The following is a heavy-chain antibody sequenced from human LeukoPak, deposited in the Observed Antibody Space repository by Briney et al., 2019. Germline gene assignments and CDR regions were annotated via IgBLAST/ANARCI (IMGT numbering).Heavy chain of an antibody. CDR3: AREMARDYDFWTGVMDAFDI. V-gene: IGHV1-69*05. D-gene: IGHD3-3*01. CDR2: IIPIFGTA. CDR1: GGTFSSYA. Sequence: SVKVSCKASGGTFSSYAISWVRQASGQGLEWMGGIIPIFGTANYAQKFQGRVTITTDESTSTAYMELSSLRSEDTAVYYCAREMARDYDFWTGVMDAFDIWGQGTMVTVSS. J-gene: IGHJ3*02.